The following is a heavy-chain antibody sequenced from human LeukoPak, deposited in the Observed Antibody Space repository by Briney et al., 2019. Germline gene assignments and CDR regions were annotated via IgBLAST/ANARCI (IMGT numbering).Heavy chain of an antibody. V-gene: IGHV1-69*04. J-gene: IGHJ4*02. CDR1: GGTFSSYA. Sequence: SVKVSCKASGGTFSSYAISWVRQAPGQGLEWMGRIIPILGIANYAQKFQGRVTMTEDTSTDTAYMELSSLRSEDTAVYYCATDPNIVATITGYWGQGTLVTVSS. CDR2: IIPILGIA. D-gene: IGHD5-12*01. CDR3: ATDPNIVATITGY.